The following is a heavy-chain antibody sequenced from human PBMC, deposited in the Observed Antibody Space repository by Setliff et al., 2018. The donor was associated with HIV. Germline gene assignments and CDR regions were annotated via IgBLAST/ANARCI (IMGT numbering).Heavy chain of an antibody. J-gene: IGHJ4*02. CDR3: ARFPSSTSFYYFDY. CDR1: GGSISSSSYY. Sequence: SETLSLTCAVSGGSISSSSYYWGWIRQPPGKGLEWIGRIYTNGATSYNPSLRSRVTMSVDTSKKQLSLRLTSVSAADTAVYYCARFPSSTSFYYFDYWGQGTLVTVSS. CDR2: IYTNGAT. V-gene: IGHV4-39*07. D-gene: IGHD2-2*01.